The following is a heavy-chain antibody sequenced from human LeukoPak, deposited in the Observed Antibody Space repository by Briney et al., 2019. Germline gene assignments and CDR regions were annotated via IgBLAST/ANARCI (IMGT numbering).Heavy chain of an antibody. V-gene: IGHV3-7*01. CDR3: AREVGICSGGSCYFRFDF. CDR2: IKQDGSEK. J-gene: IGHJ4*02. CDR1: GFTFSTYW. Sequence: GGSLRLSCAASGFTFSTYWMNWVRQAPGKGLEWVANIKQDGSEKYYVDSVKGRFTISRDNAKNSLYLQMDSLRAEDTAVYFCAREVGICSGGSCYFRFDFWGQGTLVTVSS. D-gene: IGHD2-15*01.